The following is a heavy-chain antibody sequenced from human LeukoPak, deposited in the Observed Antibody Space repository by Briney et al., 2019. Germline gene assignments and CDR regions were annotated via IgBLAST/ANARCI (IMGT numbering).Heavy chain of an antibody. CDR3: ARVSYCSSTSCYDY. V-gene: IGHV3-7*04. CDR1: GFTFSSYW. CDR2: IKEDGSEK. Sequence: PGGSLRLSCAASGFTFSSYWMSWVRQAPGKGLEWVANIKEDGSEKFYVDSVKGRFTISRDNAKNSLYLRVNSLRAEDTAVYYCARVSYCSSTSCYDYWGQGTLVTVSS. D-gene: IGHD2-2*01. J-gene: IGHJ4*02.